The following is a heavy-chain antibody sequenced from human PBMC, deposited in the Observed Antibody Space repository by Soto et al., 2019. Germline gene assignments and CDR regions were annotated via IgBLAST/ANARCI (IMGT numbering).Heavy chain of an antibody. CDR3: ARGIVVVPAANVYYYYGMDV. V-gene: IGHV1-69*13. CDR1: GGTFSSYA. CDR2: IIPIFGTA. Sequence: SVKVSCKASGGTFSSYAISWVRQAPGQGLEWMGGIIPIFGTANYAQKFQGRVTITADESTSTAYMELSSLRSEDTAVYYCARGIVVVPAANVYYYYGMDVWGQGTTVTVSS. J-gene: IGHJ6*02. D-gene: IGHD2-2*01.